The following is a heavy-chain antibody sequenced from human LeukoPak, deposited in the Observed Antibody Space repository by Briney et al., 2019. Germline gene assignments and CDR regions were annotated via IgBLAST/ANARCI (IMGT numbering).Heavy chain of an antibody. J-gene: IGHJ6*03. CDR2: IFHSGVT. CDR3: ARVGGTLDYYYYMDV. V-gene: IGHV4-4*02. CDR1: GDSVNNTNW. D-gene: IGHD3-16*01. Sequence: SGTLSLTCAVSGDSVNNTNWWTWVRQSPGKGLEWIGEIFHSGVTNYNPSLKSRVVISLEKSKNQFSLRLSSLTAADTAIYYCARVGGTLDYYYYMDVWGKGTTVTVSS.